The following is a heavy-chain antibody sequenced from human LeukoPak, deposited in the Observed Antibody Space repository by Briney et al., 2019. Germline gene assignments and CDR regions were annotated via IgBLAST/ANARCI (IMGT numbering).Heavy chain of an antibody. J-gene: IGHJ5*02. D-gene: IGHD3-3*01. Sequence: GGSLRLSCEPSGFIFDTFAMGWVGQPPGRGLGGASSISGTTDVAYYADSVKGRFTISRDNSKNTLYLQMNRLRVEDTAIYYCAGSGILEWGGFDPWGQGSLVTVSS. CDR2: ISGTTDVA. CDR1: GFIFDTFA. CDR3: AGSGILEWGGFDP. V-gene: IGHV3-23*01.